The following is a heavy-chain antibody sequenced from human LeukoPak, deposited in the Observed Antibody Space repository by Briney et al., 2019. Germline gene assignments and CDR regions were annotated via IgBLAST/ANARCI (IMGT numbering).Heavy chain of an antibody. CDR2: IIPIFGTA. CDR3: ARSPWHYCSSTSCYGLHYYYGMDV. Sequence: ASVKVSCKASGGTFSSYAISWVRQAPGQGLEWMGGIIPIFGTANCAQKFQGRVTITADESTSTAYMELSSLRSEDTAVYYCARSPWHYCSSTSCYGLHYYYGMDVWGQGTTVTVSS. V-gene: IGHV1-69*13. J-gene: IGHJ6*02. D-gene: IGHD2-2*01. CDR1: GGTFSSYA.